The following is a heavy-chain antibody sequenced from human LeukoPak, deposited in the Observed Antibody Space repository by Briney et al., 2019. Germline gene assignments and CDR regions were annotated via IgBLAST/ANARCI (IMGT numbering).Heavy chain of an antibody. CDR1: GYTFTNYY. D-gene: IGHD3-3*01. CDR2: ISPNSGGT. CDR3: ARVPLNTSFGVVGMDY. Sequence: ASVKVSCKASGYTFTNYYIHWVRQAPGQGLQWMGRISPNSGGTDYAQKFQGRVTMTRDTSISTAYMELSRLRSGDTAVYYCARVPLNTSFGVVGMDYWGQGTLVTVSS. J-gene: IGHJ4*02. V-gene: IGHV1-2*02.